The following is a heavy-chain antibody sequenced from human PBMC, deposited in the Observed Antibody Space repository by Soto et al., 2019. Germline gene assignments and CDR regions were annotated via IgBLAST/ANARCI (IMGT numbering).Heavy chain of an antibody. CDR3: ARRARPDFYYLDV. CDR2: ISSNGVGT. Sequence: LRLSCAASGFSLSGYAMDWVRQAPGKGLEYVTGISSNGVGTYYANSVQGRFTISRDNSKNTVYLQMGSLRPEDMAVYYCARRARPDFYYLDVWGKGTTVTASS. J-gene: IGHJ6*03. V-gene: IGHV3-64*01. D-gene: IGHD6-6*01. CDR1: GFSLSGYA.